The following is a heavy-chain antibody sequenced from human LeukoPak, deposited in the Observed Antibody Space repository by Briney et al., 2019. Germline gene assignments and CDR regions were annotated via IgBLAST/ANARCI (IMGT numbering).Heavy chain of an antibody. J-gene: IGHJ4*02. CDR1: GFTFSIYT. D-gene: IGHD6-13*01. V-gene: IGHV3-23*01. CDR3: AKDEAAGTPNFFDS. CDR2: ISASGGST. Sequence: GGSLRLSCAASGFTFSIYTMSWVRQAPGEGLEWVSGISASGGSTYYADSVKGRFTISRDNSKNTLSLQVNSLRADDTAIYYCAKDEAAGTPNFFDSWGQGTLVTVSS.